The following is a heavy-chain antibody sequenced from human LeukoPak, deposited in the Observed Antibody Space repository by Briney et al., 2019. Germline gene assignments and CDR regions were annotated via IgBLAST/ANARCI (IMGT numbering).Heavy chain of an antibody. Sequence: SETLSLTCTVSGGSISSYYWSWIRQPPGKGLEWIGYIYYSGSTNYNPSLKSRVTISVDTSKNQFSLKLSSVTAADTAVYYCASVSNSSGWSWGYWGQGTLVTVSS. CDR2: IYYSGST. CDR3: ASVSNSSGWSWGY. CDR1: GGSISSYY. J-gene: IGHJ4*02. V-gene: IGHV4-59*01. D-gene: IGHD6-19*01.